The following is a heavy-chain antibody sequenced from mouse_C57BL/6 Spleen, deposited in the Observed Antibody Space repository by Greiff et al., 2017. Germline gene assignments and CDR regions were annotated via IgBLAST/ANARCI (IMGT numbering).Heavy chain of an antibody. CDR1: GYAFSSSW. D-gene: IGHD1-1*01. CDR3: AKYYGSGYFDV. Sequence: QVQLQQSGPELVKPGASVKISCKASGYAFSSSWMNWVKQRPGKGLEWIGRIYPGDGDTNYNGKFKSKATLTADKSSSTAYMQLSSLTSEDSAVYFCAKYYGSGYFDVWGTGTTVTVAS. V-gene: IGHV1-82*01. CDR2: IYPGDGDT. J-gene: IGHJ1*03.